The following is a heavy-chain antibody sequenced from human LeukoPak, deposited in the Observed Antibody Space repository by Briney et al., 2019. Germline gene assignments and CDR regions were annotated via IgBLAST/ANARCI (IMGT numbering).Heavy chain of an antibody. Sequence: SETLSLTCTVSGGSISSYYWSWIRQPPGKGLEWIGYIYYSGSTNYNPSLKSRVTISVDTSKNQFSLKLSSVTAADTAVYYCARGCIAAAGREFMRRNWFDPWGQGTLVTVSS. CDR2: IYYSGST. D-gene: IGHD6-13*01. CDR3: ARGCIAAAGREFMRRNWFDP. V-gene: IGHV4-59*01. CDR1: GGSISSYY. J-gene: IGHJ5*02.